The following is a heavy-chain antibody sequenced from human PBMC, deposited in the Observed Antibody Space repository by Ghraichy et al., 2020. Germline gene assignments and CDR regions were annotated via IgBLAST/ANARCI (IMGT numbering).Heavy chain of an antibody. Sequence: ASVKVSCKASGYTFTGYYMHWVRQAPGQGLEWMGWINPNSGGTNYAQKFQGRVTMTRDTSISTAYMELSRLRSDDTVVYYCARDPAFHNWNYAGENWFDPWGQGTLVTVSS. CDR2: INPNSGGT. CDR3: ARDPAFHNWNYAGENWFDP. J-gene: IGHJ5*02. D-gene: IGHD1-7*01. CDR1: GYTFTGYY. V-gene: IGHV1-2*02.